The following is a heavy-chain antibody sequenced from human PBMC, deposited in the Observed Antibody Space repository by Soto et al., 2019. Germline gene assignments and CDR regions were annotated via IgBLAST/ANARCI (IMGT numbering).Heavy chain of an antibody. CDR2: ISYDGSNK. D-gene: IGHD6-19*01. Sequence: QEQLVESGGGVVQPGRSLRLSCAASGFPFRTHGIHWVRQAPGKGLEWVALISYDGSNKYYGDSVKGRFTISRDNSKDTLYLQMNSLRSEDTAVYYCAKYTSAALFDNWGQGTLVTVSS. V-gene: IGHV3-30*18. CDR3: AKYTSAALFDN. J-gene: IGHJ4*02. CDR1: GFPFRTHG.